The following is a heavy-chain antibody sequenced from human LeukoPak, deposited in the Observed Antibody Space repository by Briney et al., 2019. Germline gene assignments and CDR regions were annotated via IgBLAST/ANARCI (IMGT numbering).Heavy chain of an antibody. V-gene: IGHV3-30*04. CDR3: ARGQRRHIDMAPSFDY. D-gene: IGHD5-24*01. J-gene: IGHJ4*02. Sequence: GGSLRLSRSAAGFTLRSYAMQRVCQAPGKGLEWGAVISYDGGYKYYADSVKGRFTISRDNSKNTLSLQMNSLRAEDTSVYYCARGQRRHIDMAPSFDYWGQGTLVTVSS. CDR1: GFTLRSYA. CDR2: ISYDGGYK.